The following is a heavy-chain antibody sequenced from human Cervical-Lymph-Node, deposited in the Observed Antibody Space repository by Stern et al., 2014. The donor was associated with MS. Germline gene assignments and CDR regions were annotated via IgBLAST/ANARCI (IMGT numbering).Heavy chain of an antibody. Sequence: VQLVESGGGVVQPGRSLRLSCAASGFTFSNFVMPWVRQAPGKGLEWVPIISNDGSNKYYADSVKGRFTISRDNSKNTLFLQMNSLRAEDTAVYYCARGIYDFWSGQGFDPWGQGTLVTVSS. CDR3: ARGIYDFWSGQGFDP. CDR1: GFTFSNFV. J-gene: IGHJ5*02. CDR2: ISNDGSNK. V-gene: IGHV3-30-3*01. D-gene: IGHD3-3*01.